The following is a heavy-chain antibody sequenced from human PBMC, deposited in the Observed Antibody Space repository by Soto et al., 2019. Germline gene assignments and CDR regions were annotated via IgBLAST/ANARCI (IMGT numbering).Heavy chain of an antibody. CDR1: GGSISSGGYS. V-gene: IGHV4-30-2*01. CDR2: IYHSGST. Sequence: SETLSLTCAVSGGSISSGGYSWSWIRQPPGKGLEWIGYIYHSGSTYYNPSLKSRVTISVDRSKNQFSLKLSSVTAADTAVYYCARGGGYCSGGSCYFDYWGQGTLVTV. CDR3: ARGGGYCSGGSCYFDY. D-gene: IGHD2-15*01. J-gene: IGHJ4*02.